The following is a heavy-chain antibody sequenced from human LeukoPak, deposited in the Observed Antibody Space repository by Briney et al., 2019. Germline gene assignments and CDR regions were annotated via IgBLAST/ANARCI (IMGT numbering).Heavy chain of an antibody. J-gene: IGHJ4*02. CDR1: GFTVSSNY. Sequence: GGSLRPSCAASGFTVSSNYMSWVRQAPGKGLEWVSVIYSGGSTYYADSVKGRFTISRDNSKNTLYLQMNSLRAEDTAAYYCARAAAGTQSLDYWGQGTLVTVSS. V-gene: IGHV3-66*02. CDR3: ARAAAGTQSLDY. CDR2: IYSGGST. D-gene: IGHD6-13*01.